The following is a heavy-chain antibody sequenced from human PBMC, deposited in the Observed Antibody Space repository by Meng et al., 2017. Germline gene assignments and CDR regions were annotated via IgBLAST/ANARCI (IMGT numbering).Heavy chain of an antibody. Sequence: SVKVSCKASGGTFSRYAISWVRQAPGQGLEWMGGIIPIFGTANYAQKFQGRVTITADESTSTAYMELSSLRSEDTAVYYCARAITVTTSYFDYWGQGTLVTVSS. CDR1: GGTFSRYA. V-gene: IGHV1-69*13. CDR2: IIPIFGTA. D-gene: IGHD4-17*01. CDR3: ARAITVTTSYFDY. J-gene: IGHJ4*02.